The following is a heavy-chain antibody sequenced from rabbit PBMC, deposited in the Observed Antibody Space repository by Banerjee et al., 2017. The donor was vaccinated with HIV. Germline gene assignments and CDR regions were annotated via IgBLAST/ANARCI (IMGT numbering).Heavy chain of an antibody. Sequence: LELIACIYTSSGSTWYASWVNGRFTISSNTNQNTVDLRMTSLTAADTATYFCARDLAGVIGWNFNLWGPGTLVTVS. V-gene: IGHV1S43*01. D-gene: IGHD4-1*01. CDR3: ARDLAGVIGWNFNL. CDR2: IYTSSGST. J-gene: IGHJ4*01.